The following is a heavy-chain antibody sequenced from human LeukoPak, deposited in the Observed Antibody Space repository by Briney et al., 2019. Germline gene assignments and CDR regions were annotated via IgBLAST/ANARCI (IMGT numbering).Heavy chain of an antibody. CDR3: ARGSSGWYYFDY. CDR2: ISRSSGSSI. CDR1: GFTFSNYE. D-gene: IGHD6-19*01. V-gene: IGHV3-48*03. Sequence: GGSLRLSCAASGFTFSNYEMNGVRQAPGKGLEWVSYISRSSGSSIYYADSVKGRFTISRDNAKNSLYLQMNRLRAEDTAVYYCARGSSGWYYFDYWGQGILVTVSS. J-gene: IGHJ4*02.